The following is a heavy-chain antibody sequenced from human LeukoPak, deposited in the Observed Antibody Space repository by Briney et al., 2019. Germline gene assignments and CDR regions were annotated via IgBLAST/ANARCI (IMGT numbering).Heavy chain of an antibody. Sequence: GGSLRLSCAASGFTFSSYAMSWVRQAPGKGLEWVSAISGSGGSTYYADSMKGRFTISRDNSKNTLYLQMNSLRAEDTAVYYCAKGLAVAVSYFDYWGQGTLVTVSS. V-gene: IGHV3-23*01. CDR3: AKGLAVAVSYFDY. J-gene: IGHJ4*02. CDR2: ISGSGGST. D-gene: IGHD6-19*01. CDR1: GFTFSSYA.